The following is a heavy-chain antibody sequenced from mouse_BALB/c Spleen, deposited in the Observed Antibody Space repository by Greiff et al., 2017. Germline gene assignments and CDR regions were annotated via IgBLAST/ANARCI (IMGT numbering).Heavy chain of an antibody. CDR3: AKLGYAMDY. CDR1: GYTFTNYW. D-gene: IGHD4-1*01. J-gene: IGHJ4*01. V-gene: IGHV1-63*02. CDR2: IYPGGGYT. Sequence: LQESGAELVRPGTSVKISCKASGYTFTNYWLGWVKQRPGHGLEWIGDIYPGGGYTNYNEKFKGKATLTADTSSSTAYMQLSSLTSEDSAVYFCAKLGYAMDYWGQGTSVTVSS.